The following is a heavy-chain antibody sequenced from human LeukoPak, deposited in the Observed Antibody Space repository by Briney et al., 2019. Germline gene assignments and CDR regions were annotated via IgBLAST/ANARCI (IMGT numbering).Heavy chain of an antibody. CDR1: GFTFSGSA. V-gene: IGHV3-73*01. Sequence: GGSLRLSCAASGFTFSGSAMHWVRQASGKGLEWVGRIRSKANSYATAYAASVKGRFTISRDDSKNTAYLQMNSLKTEDTAMYYCTRHVEWELLWIGHDDAFDIWGQGTMVTVSS. J-gene: IGHJ3*02. CDR3: TRHVEWELLWIGHDDAFDI. CDR2: IRSKANSYAT. D-gene: IGHD1-26*01.